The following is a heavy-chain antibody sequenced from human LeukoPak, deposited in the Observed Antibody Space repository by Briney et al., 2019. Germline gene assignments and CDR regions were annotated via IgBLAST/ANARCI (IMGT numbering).Heavy chain of an antibody. CDR1: GGSISSGGYY. V-gene: IGHV4-31*03. Sequence: SQTLSLTCTVSGGSISSGGYYWSWIRQHPGKGLEWIGYIYYSGSAYYNPSLKSRVTISVDTSKNQFSLKLSSVTAADTAVYYCARFNSSGYYYYFDYWGQGTLVTVST. CDR3: ARFNSSGYYYYFDY. CDR2: IYYSGSA. D-gene: IGHD3-22*01. J-gene: IGHJ4*02.